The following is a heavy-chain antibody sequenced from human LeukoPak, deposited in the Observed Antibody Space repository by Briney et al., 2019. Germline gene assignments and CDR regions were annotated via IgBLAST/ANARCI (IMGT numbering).Heavy chain of an antibody. CDR1: GDSISGGNSY. Sequence: SQTLSLTCTGSGDSISGGNSYWSWIRQLPGKGLEWIGSGTTYYNPSLKSRITISVDTSKNQFSLKLRSVTAADTAVYYCARDLGYGFDSWGQGALVTVSS. V-gene: IGHV4-31*03. J-gene: IGHJ4*02. D-gene: IGHD5-12*01. CDR3: ARDLGYGFDS. CDR2: SGTT.